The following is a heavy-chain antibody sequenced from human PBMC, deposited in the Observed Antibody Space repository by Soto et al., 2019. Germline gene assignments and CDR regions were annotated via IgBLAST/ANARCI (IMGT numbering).Heavy chain of an antibody. V-gene: IGHV4-59*08. CDR1: GGSISSYY. CDR2: IYYSGST. CDR3: ARRWGRIFDY. J-gene: IGHJ4*02. Sequence: SETLSLTCTVSGGSISSYYWSLIRQPPGKGLEWIGYIYYSGSTNYNPSLKSRVTISVDTSKNQFSLKLSSVTAADTAVYYCARRWGRIFDYWGQGTLVTVSS. D-gene: IGHD1-26*01.